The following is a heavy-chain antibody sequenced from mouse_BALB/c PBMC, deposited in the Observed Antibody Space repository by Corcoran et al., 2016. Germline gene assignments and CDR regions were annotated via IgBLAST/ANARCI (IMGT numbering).Heavy chain of an antibody. Sequence: EVLLQQSGPELVKPGASVKIPCKASGYRFTDYTMDWVRQSHGKSLEWIGDINPSSGGTIYNQTFKGKATFTVDKSYSTAYMDLHSLTSEDSAVYYSARWGITTFDYWGQGTSVTVSS. CDR1: GYRFTDYT. V-gene: IGHV1-18*01. J-gene: IGHJ2*03. D-gene: IGHD1-1*01. CDR2: INPSSGGT. CDR3: ARWGITTFDY.